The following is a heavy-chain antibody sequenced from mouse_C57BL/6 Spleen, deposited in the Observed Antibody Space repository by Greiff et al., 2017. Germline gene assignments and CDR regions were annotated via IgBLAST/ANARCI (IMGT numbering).Heavy chain of an antibody. V-gene: IGHV2-2*01. Sequence: QVHVKKSGPGLVQPSQSLSITCTVSGFSLTSYGVHWVRQSPGKGLEWLGVIWGGGSTDYNAAFISRLSISKDNSKSQVFFKMNSLQADDTAIYYCARGWLLPFDYWGQGTTLTVSS. CDR1: GFSLTSYG. CDR2: IWGGGST. J-gene: IGHJ2*01. CDR3: ARGWLLPFDY. D-gene: IGHD2-3*01.